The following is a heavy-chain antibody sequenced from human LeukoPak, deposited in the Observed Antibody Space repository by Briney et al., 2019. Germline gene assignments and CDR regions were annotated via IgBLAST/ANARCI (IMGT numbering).Heavy chain of an antibody. CDR2: IKQDGSEK. J-gene: IGHJ4*02. D-gene: IGHD2-15*01. CDR1: GFTFSSYW. Sequence: GSLRLSCAASGFTFSSYWMSWVRQAPGKGLEWVANIKQDGSEKYYVDSVKGRFTISRDNAKNSLYLQMNSLRAEDTAVYYCSARGGGPYYFDYWGQGTLVTVSS. CDR3: SARGGGPYYFDY. V-gene: IGHV3-7*01.